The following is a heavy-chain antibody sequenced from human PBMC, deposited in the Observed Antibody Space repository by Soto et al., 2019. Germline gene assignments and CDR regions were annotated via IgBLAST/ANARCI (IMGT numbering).Heavy chain of an antibody. CDR1: GFTFSSYG. Sequence: GGSLRLSCAASGFTFSSYGIHFLRHSPFKGLEWVAVISFDGSNKYYAGSVKGRFTISRDNSRNTLYLQMNSLRAEDTAVYYCAKERMEQYQLLPFFDYWGQGTLVTVSS. J-gene: IGHJ4*02. CDR3: AKERMEQYQLLPFFDY. CDR2: ISFDGSNK. V-gene: IGHV3-30*18. D-gene: IGHD2-2*01.